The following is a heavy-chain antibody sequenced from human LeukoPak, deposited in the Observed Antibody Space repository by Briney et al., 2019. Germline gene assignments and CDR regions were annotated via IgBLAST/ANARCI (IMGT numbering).Heavy chain of an antibody. D-gene: IGHD2-2*01. J-gene: IGHJ6*04. Sequence: GGSLRLSCTASGFPFSTYWISWVRQAPGKGPEWVANIKGDGSVQDYVDDVRGRFTISRDNAKNSVYLQMNSLRVGDTAIYYCVGQLLRVAWGKGTTVTVSS. CDR1: GFPFSTYW. CDR2: IKGDGSVQ. CDR3: VGQLLRVA. V-gene: IGHV3-7*01.